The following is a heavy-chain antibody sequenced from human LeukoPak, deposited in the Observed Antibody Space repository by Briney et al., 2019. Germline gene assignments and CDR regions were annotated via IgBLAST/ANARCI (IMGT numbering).Heavy chain of an antibody. J-gene: IGHJ4*02. CDR3: AKDLTTSPYYFDY. V-gene: IGHV3-23*01. CDR1: RFTFSSYA. D-gene: IGHD1-14*01. CDR2: ISGSGGST. Sequence: GGSLRLSCAASRFTFSSYAMSGVRQAPGKGGEWVSAISGSGGSTYYADSVKGRFTISRDNSKNTLYLQMNSLRAEDTAVYYCAKDLTTSPYYFDYWGQGTLVTVSS.